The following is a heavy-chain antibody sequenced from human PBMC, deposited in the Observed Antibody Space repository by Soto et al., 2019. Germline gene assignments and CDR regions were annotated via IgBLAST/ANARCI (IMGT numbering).Heavy chain of an antibody. CDR2: TYYRSKWYY. CDR3: ARIRSSSSSDMDV. J-gene: IGHJ6*02. Sequence: QTLLLTCAISGDSVSSNNAAWNWIRQSPSRGLEWLGRTYYRSKWYYGYALSVKSRITIKADTSKNQFSLQLNSVTPEDAAVYYCARIRSSSSSDMDVWGHGSTVTVSS. CDR1: GDSVSSNNAA. V-gene: IGHV6-1*01. D-gene: IGHD2-2*01.